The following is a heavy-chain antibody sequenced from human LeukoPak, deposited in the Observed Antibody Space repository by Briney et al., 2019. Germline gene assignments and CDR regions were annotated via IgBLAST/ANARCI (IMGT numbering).Heavy chain of an antibody. V-gene: IGHV3-48*01. D-gene: IGHD3-16*01. CDR2: ISSSSSTI. Sequence: GGSLRLSCAASGFTFSSYSMNWVRQAPGKGLEWVSYISSSSSTIYYADSVKGRFTISRDNSKNTLYLQMNSVTTDDTAVYYCAKATSPYDYVWGTSDWGQGTLVTVSS. J-gene: IGHJ4*02. CDR1: GFTFSSYS. CDR3: AKATSPYDYVWGTSD.